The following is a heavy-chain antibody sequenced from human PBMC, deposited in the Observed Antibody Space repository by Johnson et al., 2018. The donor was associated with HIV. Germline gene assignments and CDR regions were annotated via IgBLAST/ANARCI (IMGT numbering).Heavy chain of an antibody. D-gene: IGHD1-7*01. CDR1: GFIFSDYA. V-gene: IGHV3-30-3*01. J-gene: IGHJ3*02. Sequence: QVQLVESGGGVVQPGRSLRLSCAASGFIFSDYAIHWVRQAPGQGLEWVSVVSYDGSNKYYADSVRGRFTISRDNSKNTLYLQMNSLRAEDTAVYYCARDGTTTYAFDIWGQGTMVTVSS. CDR3: ARDGTTTYAFDI. CDR2: VSYDGSNK.